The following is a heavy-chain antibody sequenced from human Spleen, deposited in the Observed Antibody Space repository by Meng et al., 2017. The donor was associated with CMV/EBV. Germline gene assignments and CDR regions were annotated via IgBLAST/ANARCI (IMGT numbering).Heavy chain of an antibody. CDR2: IWFDGSDK. D-gene: IGHD3-16*01. V-gene: IGHV3-33*06. J-gene: IGHJ3*02. CDR3: AKVGDVADTFDI. Sequence: WAAAGLKIRGYGMHWVRQAPGKGPEWLALIWFDGSDKNYADSVKGRFTISRDNSENMVFLQMNRLRAEDTAVYYCAKVGDVADTFDIWGQGTMVTVSS. CDR1: GLKIRGYG.